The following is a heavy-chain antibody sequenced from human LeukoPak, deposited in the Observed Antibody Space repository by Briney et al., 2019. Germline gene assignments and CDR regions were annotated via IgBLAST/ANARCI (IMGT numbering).Heavy chain of an antibody. CDR2: ISWDGGST. D-gene: IGHD6-13*01. CDR1: GFTFDDYA. Sequence: PGGSLRLSCAASGFTFDDYAMPWVRQAPGKGLEWVSLISWDGGSTYYADSVKGRFTISRDNSKNSLYLQMNSLRAEDTALYYCAKDKGYSSSWYLFDYWGQGTLVTVSS. CDR3: AKDKGYSSSWYLFDY. J-gene: IGHJ4*02. V-gene: IGHV3-43D*04.